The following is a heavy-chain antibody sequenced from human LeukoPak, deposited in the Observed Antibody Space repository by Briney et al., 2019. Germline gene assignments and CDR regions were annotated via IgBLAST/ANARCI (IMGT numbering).Heavy chain of an antibody. Sequence: GGSLRLSCAASGFTFSSYDMNWVRQAPGKGLEWVSYISSSGSTIFYADSVKGRFTISRDNAKNSLYLHMNSLRAEDTAVYYRARDYGGSSPFDYWGQGTLVTVSS. V-gene: IGHV3-48*03. CDR2: ISSSGSTI. CDR3: ARDYGGSSPFDY. CDR1: GFTFSSYD. J-gene: IGHJ4*02. D-gene: IGHD4-23*01.